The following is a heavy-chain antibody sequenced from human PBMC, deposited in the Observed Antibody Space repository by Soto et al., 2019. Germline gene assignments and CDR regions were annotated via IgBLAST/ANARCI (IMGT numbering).Heavy chain of an antibody. Sequence: GGSLRLSCAASGFTFDDYTMHWVRQAPGKGLEWVSLISWDGGSTYYADSVKGRFTISRDNSKNSLYLQMNSLRTEDTALYYCAKDGPHYIVGATTWAFDIWGQGTMVTVSS. CDR1: GFTFDDYT. CDR3: AKDGPHYIVGATTWAFDI. D-gene: IGHD1-26*01. CDR2: ISWDGGST. V-gene: IGHV3-43*01. J-gene: IGHJ3*02.